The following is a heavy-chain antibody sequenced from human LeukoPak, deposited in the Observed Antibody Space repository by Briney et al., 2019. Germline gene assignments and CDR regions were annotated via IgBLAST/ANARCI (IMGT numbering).Heavy chain of an antibody. CDR3: AKDIVVVPAASNFDY. J-gene: IGHJ4*02. Sequence: GGSLRLSCAASGFTFSDYAMSWVRQAPGKGLEWVSTISDGGSIRYYADSVKGRFTISRDNSKNTLYLQMNSLRAEDTAVYYCAKDIVVVPAASNFDYWGQGTLVTVSS. CDR1: GFTFSDYA. D-gene: IGHD2-2*01. V-gene: IGHV3-23*01. CDR2: ISDGGSIR.